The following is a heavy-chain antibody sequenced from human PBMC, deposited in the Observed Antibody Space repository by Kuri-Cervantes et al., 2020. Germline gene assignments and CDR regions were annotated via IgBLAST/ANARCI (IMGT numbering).Heavy chain of an antibody. CDR3: ARGLRSEQQLTAYGMDV. J-gene: IGHJ6*01. V-gene: IGHV1-8*01. CDR1: GYTFTSYD. CDR2: MNPNSGNT. D-gene: IGHD6-13*01. Sequence: ASVKVSCKASGYTFTSYDINWVRQATGQGLEWMGWMNPNSGNTGYAQKFQGRVTMTRYTSISTAYMELSSLRSEDTAVYYCARGLRSEQQLTAYGMDVWGQGTTVTVSS.